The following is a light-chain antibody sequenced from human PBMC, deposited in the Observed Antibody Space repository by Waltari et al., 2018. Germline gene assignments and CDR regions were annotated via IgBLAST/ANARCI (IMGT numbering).Light chain of an antibody. CDR3: QQYDTYPWT. J-gene: IGKJ1*01. CDR1: QNIKIL. CDR2: KAS. Sequence: TCRASQNIKILLTWYQQKPGKAPNLLIYKASSLQSGVPSRFSGSGSGTEFALTINSLQPDDFAAYYCQQYDTYPWTFGHGTKVEIK. V-gene: IGKV1-5*03.